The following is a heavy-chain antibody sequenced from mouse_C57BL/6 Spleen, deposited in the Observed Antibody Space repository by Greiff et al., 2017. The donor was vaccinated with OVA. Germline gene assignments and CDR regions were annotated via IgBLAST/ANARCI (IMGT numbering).Heavy chain of an antibody. J-gene: IGHJ2*01. D-gene: IGHD2-4*01. CDR2: IYPGDGDT. CDR3: ARRDDYDGVHFDY. CDR1: GYAFSSYW. Sequence: QVQLKQSGAELVKPGASVKISCKASGYAFSSYWMNWVKQRPGKGLEWIGQIYPGDGDTNYNGKFKGKATLTADKSSSTAYMQLSSLTSEDSAVYVSARRDDYDGVHFDYWGQGTTLTVSS. V-gene: IGHV1-80*01.